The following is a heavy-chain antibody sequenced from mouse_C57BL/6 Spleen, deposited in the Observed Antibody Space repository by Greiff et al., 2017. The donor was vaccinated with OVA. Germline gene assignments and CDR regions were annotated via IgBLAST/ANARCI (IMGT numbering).Heavy chain of an antibody. CDR1: GYTFTSYW. J-gene: IGHJ4*01. V-gene: IGHV1-55*01. CDR2: IYPGSGST. CDR3: ARSDGYYEGNAMDY. D-gene: IGHD2-3*01. Sequence: VQLQQPGAELVKPGASVKMSCKASGYTFTSYWITWVKQRPGQGLEWIGDIYPGSGSTNYNEKFKSKATLTVDTSSSTAYMQLSSLTSEDSAVYYCARSDGYYEGNAMDYWGQGTSVTVSS.